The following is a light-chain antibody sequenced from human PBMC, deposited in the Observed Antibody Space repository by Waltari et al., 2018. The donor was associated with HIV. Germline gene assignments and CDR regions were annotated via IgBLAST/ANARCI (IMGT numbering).Light chain of an antibody. J-gene: IGKJ2*01. CDR2: GAS. V-gene: IGKV3-20*01. CDR1: QSVSSSY. Sequence: EFVLPQSPGTLSLSPGERATISCRASQSVSSSYLAWYQQRPGQAPRLLIYGASSRAAGIPDRFTGSVSGTDFTLTISRLEPEDFAVYYCQHFDTALPKYTFGQGTKLEIK. CDR3: QHFDTALPKYT.